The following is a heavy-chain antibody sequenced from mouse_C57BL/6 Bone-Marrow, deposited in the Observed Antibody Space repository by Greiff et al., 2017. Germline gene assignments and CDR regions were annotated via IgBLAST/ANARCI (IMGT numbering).Heavy chain of an antibody. V-gene: IGHV1-76*01. CDR2: IYPGSGNT. D-gene: IGHD3-3*01. Sequence: VQLQQSGAELVRPGASVKLSCKASGYTFTDYYINWVKQRPGQGLEWIARIYPGSGNTYYNEKFKGKATLTAEKSSSTAYMQLSSLTSEDSAVYFCAKGDVSCSYWYFDVWGTGTTVTVSS. CDR1: GYTFTDYY. CDR3: AKGDVSCSYWYFDV. J-gene: IGHJ1*03.